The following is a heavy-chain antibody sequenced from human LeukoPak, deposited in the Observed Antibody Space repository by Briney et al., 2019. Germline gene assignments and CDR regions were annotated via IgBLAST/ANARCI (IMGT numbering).Heavy chain of an antibody. Sequence: PGGSLRLSCAASGFTFSSYGMHCVRQAPGKGLDWVAFIWYDGSNKYYADSVKGRFTISRDNSKNTLYLQMNSLRAEDTAVYYCAKASPSPGYYFDYWGQGTLVTVSS. D-gene: IGHD1-14*01. J-gene: IGHJ4*02. CDR2: IWYDGSNK. CDR3: AKASPSPGYYFDY. V-gene: IGHV3-30*02. CDR1: GFTFSSYG.